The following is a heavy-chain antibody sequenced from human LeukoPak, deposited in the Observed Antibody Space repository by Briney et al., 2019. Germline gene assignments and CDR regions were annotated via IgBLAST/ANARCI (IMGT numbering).Heavy chain of an antibody. D-gene: IGHD6-19*01. V-gene: IGHV3-23*01. CDR1: GFTFSSYG. Sequence: GGTLRLSCAASGFTFSSYGMSWVRQAPGKGVEWVSAISGSGGSTYYADSVKGRFTISRDNSKNTLYLQMNSLRAEDTAVYYCAKDSVRIAVAGWFDYWGQGTLVTVSS. CDR3: AKDSVRIAVAGWFDY. CDR2: ISGSGGST. J-gene: IGHJ4*02.